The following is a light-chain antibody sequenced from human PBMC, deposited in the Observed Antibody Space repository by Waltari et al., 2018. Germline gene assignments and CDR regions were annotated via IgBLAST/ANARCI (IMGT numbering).Light chain of an antibody. CDR3: AAWDDSLSGVV. Sequence: QSVLTQPPSASGTPGQRVTISCSGRNSNIGSNYVYWYQQLPGTAPKLLIYRNKQRPSGVPDRFSGSKSGTSASLAISGLRSEDEADYYCAAWDDSLSGVVFGGGTKLTVL. V-gene: IGLV1-47*01. CDR1: NSNIGSNY. CDR2: RNK. J-gene: IGLJ2*01.